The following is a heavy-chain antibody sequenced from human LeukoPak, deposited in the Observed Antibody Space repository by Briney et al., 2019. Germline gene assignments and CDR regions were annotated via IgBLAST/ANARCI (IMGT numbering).Heavy chain of an antibody. D-gene: IGHD3-10*01. J-gene: IGHJ4*02. V-gene: IGHV3-74*01. CDR3: ARDSTYYYGSGSSGPHYFDY. CDR2: INSDGSST. CDR1: GFTLSSYW. Sequence: PGGSLRLSCAASGFTLSSYWMHWVRQAPGKGLVWVSRINSDGSSTNYADSVKGRFTISRYNAKNTLYLQMNSLRAEDTAVYYCARDSTYYYGSGSSGPHYFDYWGQGTLVTVSS.